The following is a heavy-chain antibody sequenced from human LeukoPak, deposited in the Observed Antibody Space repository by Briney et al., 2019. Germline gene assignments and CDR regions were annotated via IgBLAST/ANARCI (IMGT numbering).Heavy chain of an antibody. V-gene: IGHV3-21*04. D-gene: IGHD3-3*01. J-gene: IGHJ4*02. CDR3: AKARGTNDFWSGYYSTSCYFDY. CDR2: ISSSSSYI. CDR1: GFTFSSYS. Sequence: GGSLRLSCAASGFTFSSYSMNWVRQAPGKGLEWVSSISSSSSYIYYADSVKGRFTISRDNSKNTLYPQMNSLRAEDTAVYYCAKARGTNDFWSGYYSTSCYFDYWGQGTLVTVSS.